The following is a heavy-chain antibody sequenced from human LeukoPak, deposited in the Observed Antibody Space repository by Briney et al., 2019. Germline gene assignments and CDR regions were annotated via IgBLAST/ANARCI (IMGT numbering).Heavy chain of an antibody. V-gene: IGHV2-5*02. J-gene: IGHJ4*02. D-gene: IGHD1/OR15-1a*01. CDR2: IYWDDDK. Sequence: ESGPTLVNPTQTLTLTCTFSGFSLYSSGVGVGWIRQPPGKALEWLAVIYWDDDKRYNPSLRSRLTMSKDASKSQVSLVMSNMDPVDTATYYCAHRRPGHLTGWDNSYFDNWGPGTLVTVSS. CDR1: GFSLYSSGVG. CDR3: AHRRPGHLTGWDNSYFDN.